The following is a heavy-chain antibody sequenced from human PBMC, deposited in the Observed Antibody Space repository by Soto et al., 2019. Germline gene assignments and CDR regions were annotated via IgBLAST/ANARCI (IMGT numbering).Heavy chain of an antibody. CDR1: GFTFSSYS. D-gene: IGHD1-26*01. CDR3: ARSPPRGSFSFDY. V-gene: IGHV3-21*04. Sequence: GGSLRLSCAASGFTFSSYSVNWVRQAPGKGLEWVSSISSSGSTIYYADSVKGRFTISRDNAKNSLYLQMNSLRAEDTAVYYCARSPPRGSFSFDYWGQGTLVTVSS. CDR2: ISSSGSTI. J-gene: IGHJ4*02.